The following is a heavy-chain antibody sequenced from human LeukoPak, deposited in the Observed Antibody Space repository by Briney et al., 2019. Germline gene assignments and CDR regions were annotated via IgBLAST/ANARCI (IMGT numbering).Heavy chain of an antibody. Sequence: GGSLRLSCAASRITFSSYAMNGVRQAPGEGLEWVSAISGSVGSTYYAGSVKGRFTISRDNSKNTLFLQMNSLRAEDTAVKYCAKETTCRQLRLNWGQGTLVTVSS. CDR1: RITFSSYA. CDR2: ISGSVGST. CDR3: AKETTCRQLRLN. V-gene: IGHV3-23*01. J-gene: IGHJ4*02. D-gene: IGHD1-14*01.